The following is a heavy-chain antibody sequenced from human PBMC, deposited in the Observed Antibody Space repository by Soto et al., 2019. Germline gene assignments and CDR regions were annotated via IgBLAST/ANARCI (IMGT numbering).Heavy chain of an antibody. J-gene: IGHJ6*02. Sequence: ASVKVSCKASGYTFTTYGITWVRQAPGQGLGWVGWISAYDGHTSYAQKLQDRVTMTTDTSTSTAYMDLRSLRSDDSAVYYCARGQGEYCSGGSCYANYYYSGMDVWGQGTTVTVSS. CDR3: ARGQGEYCSGGSCYANYYYSGMDV. D-gene: IGHD2-15*01. V-gene: IGHV1-18*01. CDR2: ISAYDGHT. CDR1: GYTFTTYG.